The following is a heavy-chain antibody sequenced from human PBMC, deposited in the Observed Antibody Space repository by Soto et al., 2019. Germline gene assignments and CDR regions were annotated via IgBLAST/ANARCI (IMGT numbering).Heavy chain of an antibody. Sequence: SLRLSCAASGFTFSSYGMHWVRQAPGKGLEWVAVISYDGSNKYYADSVKGRFTISRDNSKNTLYLQMNSLRAEDTAVYYCAKASRHYYDSSGSDWDYFDYWGQGTLVTVSS. CDR1: GFTFSSYG. D-gene: IGHD3-22*01. CDR2: ISYDGSNK. CDR3: AKASRHYYDSSGSDWDYFDY. V-gene: IGHV3-30*18. J-gene: IGHJ4*02.